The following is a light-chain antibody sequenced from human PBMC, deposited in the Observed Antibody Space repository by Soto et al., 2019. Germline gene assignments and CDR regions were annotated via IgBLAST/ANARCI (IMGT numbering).Light chain of an antibody. CDR1: QDIKNY. CDR2: DES. CDR3: QQFDSVPCT. J-gene: IGKJ2*02. Sequence: IQMTQSPSSLSASVGDRVTITCQASQDIKNYLIWYQQKPGKAPNLLIYDESSLGTGVSSRFSGSGSGTHFILTISSLQPEDIATYYCQQFDSVPCTFGQGTKLEIK. V-gene: IGKV1-33*01.